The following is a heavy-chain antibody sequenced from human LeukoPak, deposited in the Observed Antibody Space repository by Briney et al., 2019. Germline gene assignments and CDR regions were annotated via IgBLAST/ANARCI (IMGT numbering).Heavy chain of an antibody. CDR2: IYYSGST. V-gene: IGHV4-39*07. Sequence: SETLSLTCTVSGDSISSSSSYWGWIRQPPGKGLEWIGSIYYSGSTYYNTSLKSRVTISVDTSKNQFSLKLSSVTAADTAVYYCAYLYGSGSSIFDYWGQGTLVTVSS. CDR1: GDSISSSSSY. CDR3: AYLYGSGSSIFDY. D-gene: IGHD3-10*01. J-gene: IGHJ4*02.